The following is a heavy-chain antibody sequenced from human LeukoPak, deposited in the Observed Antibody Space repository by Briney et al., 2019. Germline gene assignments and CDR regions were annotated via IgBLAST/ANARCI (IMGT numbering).Heavy chain of an antibody. CDR2: IYHSGST. D-gene: IGHD1-14*01. V-gene: IGHV4-38-2*02. Sequence: PSETLSLTCTVSGYSISSGYYWGWIRQPPGKGLEWIGSIYHSGSTYYNPSLKSRVTISVDTSKNQFSLKLSSVTAADTAVYYCARGRYGGIAEYFQYWGQGTLATVSS. CDR1: GYSISSGYY. CDR3: ARGRYGGIAEYFQY. J-gene: IGHJ1*01.